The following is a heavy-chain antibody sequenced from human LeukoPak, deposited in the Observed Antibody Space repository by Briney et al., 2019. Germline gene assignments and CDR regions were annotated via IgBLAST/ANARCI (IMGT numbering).Heavy chain of an antibody. Sequence: PGGSLRLSCAASGFTFDDYGMSWVRQAPGKGLEWVSGINWNGGSTGYADSVKGRFTISRDNDKKTVYLQMNSLRAEDTAVYYCTRGPITAPGISDYWGQGTLVTVSS. J-gene: IGHJ4*02. V-gene: IGHV3-20*04. CDR3: TRGPITAPGISDY. D-gene: IGHD6-13*01. CDR1: GFTFDDYG. CDR2: INWNGGST.